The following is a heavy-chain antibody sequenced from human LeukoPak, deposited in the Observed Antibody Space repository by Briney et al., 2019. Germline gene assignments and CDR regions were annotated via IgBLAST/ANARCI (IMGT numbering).Heavy chain of an antibody. J-gene: IGHJ6*02. D-gene: IGHD4-17*01. V-gene: IGHV3-53*01. CDR2: IYSGGFT. Sequence: GGSLRLSCAASGFTVSSNYMSWVRQAPGKGLEWVSVIYSGGFTDYADPVKGRFTISRGNSKNTLYLQMNSLRAEDTAVYYCAKLIGDPLVYYYAMDVWGQGTTVTVSS. CDR3: AKLIGDPLVYYYAMDV. CDR1: GFTVSSNY.